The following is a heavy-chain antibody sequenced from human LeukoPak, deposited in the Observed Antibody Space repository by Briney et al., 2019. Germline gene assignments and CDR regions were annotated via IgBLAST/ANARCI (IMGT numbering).Heavy chain of an antibody. CDR3: ARVGSDYGDYVSDYYMDV. Sequence: SETLSLTCTVSGGSISSYYWSWIRQPAGKGLEWIGRIYTSGSTNYNPSLKSRVTISVDTSKNQFSLKLSSVTAADTAVYYCARVGSDYGDYVSDYYMDVWGKGTTVTVSS. V-gene: IGHV4-4*07. J-gene: IGHJ6*03. D-gene: IGHD4-17*01. CDR1: GGSISSYY. CDR2: IYTSGST.